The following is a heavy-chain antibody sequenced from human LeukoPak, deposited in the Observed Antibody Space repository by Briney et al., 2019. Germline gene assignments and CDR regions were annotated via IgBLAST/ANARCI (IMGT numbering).Heavy chain of an antibody. CDR1: GFTLSNYW. J-gene: IGHJ4*02. CDR3: ARDRGYSNFDY. D-gene: IGHD5-18*01. V-gene: IGHV3-7*05. CDR2: IKEDGSAK. Sequence: GGSLRLSCAASGFTLSNYWMSWVRQAPGKGLEWVANIKEDGSAKYYVDSVKGRFTISRDNAKNSQYLQMNSLRAEDTAVYYCARDRGYSNFDYWGQGTLVTVSS.